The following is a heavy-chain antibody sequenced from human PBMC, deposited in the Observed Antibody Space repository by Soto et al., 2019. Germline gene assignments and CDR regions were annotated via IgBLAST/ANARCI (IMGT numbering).Heavy chain of an antibody. CDR3: ARVGEMATNYFFDY. CDR2: ISSSSSYI. CDR1: GFTFSSYS. J-gene: IGHJ4*02. V-gene: IGHV3-21*01. Sequence: VGSLRLSCAASGFTFSSYSMNWVRQAPGKGLEWVSSISSSSSYIYYADSVKGRFTISRDNAKNSLYLQMNSLRAEDTAVYYCARVGEMATNYFFDYWGQGTLVTVSS. D-gene: IGHD5-12*01.